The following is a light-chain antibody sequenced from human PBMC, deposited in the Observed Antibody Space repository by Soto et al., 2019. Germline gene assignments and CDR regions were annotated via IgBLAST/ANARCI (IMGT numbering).Light chain of an antibody. Sequence: EIVLTQSPGTLSVSPGERATLSCRASRSVSSKLAWYQQKPGQAPRLLFYGASTGATGIPARFSGSGSETEFPLSTGSLQSEDFAFYYCQHYKNGRGTFGKGTKV. CDR1: RSVSSK. CDR2: GAS. CDR3: QHYKNGRGT. J-gene: IGKJ1*01. V-gene: IGKV3-15*01.